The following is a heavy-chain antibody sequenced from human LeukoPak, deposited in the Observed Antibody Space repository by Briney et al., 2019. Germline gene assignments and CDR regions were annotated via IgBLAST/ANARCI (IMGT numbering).Heavy chain of an antibody. J-gene: IGHJ4*02. Sequence: GASVKVSCKASGGTFSSYAISWVRQAPGQGLEWMGGIIPIFGTANYAQKFQGRVTITADESTSAAYMELSSLRSEDTAVYYCARDQDDVMPFDYWGQGTLVTVSS. CDR3: ARDQDDVMPFDY. CDR2: IIPIFGTA. V-gene: IGHV1-69*13. CDR1: GGTFSSYA. D-gene: IGHD1-1*01.